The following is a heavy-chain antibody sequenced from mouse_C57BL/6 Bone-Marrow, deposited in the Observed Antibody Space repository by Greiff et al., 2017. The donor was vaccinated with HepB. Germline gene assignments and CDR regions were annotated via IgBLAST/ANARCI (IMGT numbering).Heavy chain of an antibody. J-gene: IGHJ4*01. CDR2: IWGVGST. CDR1: GFSLTSYG. V-gene: IGHV2-6*01. CDR3: AIITTVVEDYAMDY. D-gene: IGHD1-1*01. Sequence: VQGVESGPGLVAPSQSLSITCTVSGFSLTSYGVDWVRQSPGKGLEWLGVIWGVGSTNYNSALKSRLSISKDNSKSQVFLKMNSLQTDDTAMYYCAIITTVVEDYAMDYWGQGTSVTVSS.